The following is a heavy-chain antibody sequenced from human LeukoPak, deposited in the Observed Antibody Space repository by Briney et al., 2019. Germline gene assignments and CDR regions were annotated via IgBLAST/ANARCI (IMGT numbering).Heavy chain of an antibody. D-gene: IGHD6-19*01. Sequence: GGSLRLSCAASGFTFSDSAMHWVRQASGKGLEWVGRIRSKTKSYATAYAASVKGRFTISRDNSKNTLYLQMNSLRAEDTAVYYCARDGKGSGWYGSIDYWGQGTLVTVSS. J-gene: IGHJ4*02. CDR2: IRSKTKSYAT. CDR1: GFTFSDSA. V-gene: IGHV3-73*01. CDR3: ARDGKGSGWYGSIDY.